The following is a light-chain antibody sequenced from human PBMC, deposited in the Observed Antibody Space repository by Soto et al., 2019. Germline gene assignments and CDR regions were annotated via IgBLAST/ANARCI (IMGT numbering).Light chain of an antibody. CDR2: DDD. Sequence: QSVLTQPPSVSAAPGQRVTISCSGSSSNIGGNSVSWYQQLPGTAPKLLIYDDDKRPSGIPDRFSGSKSGTSATLGITGFQTGDEADYYCGSWDSSLSAYVFGTGTRSPS. J-gene: IGLJ1*01. V-gene: IGLV1-51*01. CDR3: GSWDSSLSAYV. CDR1: SSNIGGNS.